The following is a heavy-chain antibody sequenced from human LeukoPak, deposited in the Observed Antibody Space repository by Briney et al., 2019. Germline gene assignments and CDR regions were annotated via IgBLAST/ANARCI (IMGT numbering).Heavy chain of an antibody. J-gene: IGHJ4*02. D-gene: IGHD3-22*01. Sequence: ASVKVSCKASGFSFTTVGITWVRQAPGQGLEWMGWISTYSGNTNYAQKSQGRVTMTTETSTTTAYMELRSLRSDDTAVYYCARGHDSSSYLFYWGQGTLVTVSS. CDR1: GFSFTTVG. CDR3: ARGHDSSSYLFY. V-gene: IGHV1-18*01. CDR2: ISTYSGNT.